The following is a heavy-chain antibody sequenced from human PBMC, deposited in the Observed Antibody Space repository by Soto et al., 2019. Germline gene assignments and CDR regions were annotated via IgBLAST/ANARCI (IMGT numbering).Heavy chain of an antibody. J-gene: IGHJ5*02. Sequence: QVQLVQSGAEVKEPGASVRVSCKASGYTFINYDISWVRQATGQGLEWMGWMNPGSGKTGYANKFQGRVTMTRDAPTSTAHLEPSSLTSAETAVYYSASMASVGTLNWFDPWGKGTLVTVS. V-gene: IGHV1-8*02. CDR3: ASMASVGTLNWFDP. D-gene: IGHD1-26*01. CDR1: GYTFINYD. CDR2: MNPGSGKT.